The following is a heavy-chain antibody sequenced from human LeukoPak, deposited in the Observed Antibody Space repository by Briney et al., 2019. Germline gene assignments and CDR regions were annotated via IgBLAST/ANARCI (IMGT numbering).Heavy chain of an antibody. CDR2: ISAYNGNT. Sequence: HRASVKVSCKASGYTFTSYGISWVRQAPGQGLEWMGWISAYNGNTNYLQRFQGRVTMTTDTSTNTVYMELRSLRSDDTAMYYCVRLSTNSRVSGYDPQWYFDLWGRGTLATVSS. CDR3: VRLSTNSRVSGYDPQWYFDL. V-gene: IGHV1-18*01. J-gene: IGHJ2*01. D-gene: IGHD5-12*01. CDR1: GYTFTSYG.